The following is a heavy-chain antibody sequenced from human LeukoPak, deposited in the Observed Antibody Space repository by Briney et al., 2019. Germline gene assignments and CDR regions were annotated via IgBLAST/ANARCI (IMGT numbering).Heavy chain of an antibody. CDR2: INHSGST. Sequence: KPSETLSLTCAVYGGSFSGYYWSWIRQPPGKGLEWIGEINHSGSTNYNPSLKSRVTISVDTSKNQFSLKLSSVAAADTAVYYCARGLVRGLRTTNWFDPWGRGTLVTDSS. J-gene: IGHJ5*02. V-gene: IGHV4-34*01. CDR1: GGSFSGYY. D-gene: IGHD3-10*01. CDR3: ARGLVRGLRTTNWFDP.